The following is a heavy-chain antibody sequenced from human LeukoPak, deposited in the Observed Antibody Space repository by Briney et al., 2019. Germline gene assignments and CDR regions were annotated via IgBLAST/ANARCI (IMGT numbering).Heavy chain of an antibody. J-gene: IGHJ1*01. D-gene: IGHD3-10*01. CDR1: GYTFTSYG. V-gene: IGHV1-18*01. CDR3: ARGERVRGVIIYETSDYFQN. Sequence: GASVKVSCKTSGYTFTSYGISWVRRAPGQGLEWMGWISAYNGNTNYAQKVQGRVTMTTDTSTSTAYMELRSLRSEDTAVYYCARGERVRGVIIYETSDYFQNWGQGTLVTVSS. CDR2: ISAYNGNT.